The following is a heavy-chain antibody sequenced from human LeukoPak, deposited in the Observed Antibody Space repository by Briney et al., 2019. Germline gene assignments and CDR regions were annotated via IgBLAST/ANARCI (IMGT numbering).Heavy chain of an antibody. J-gene: IGHJ6*04. CDR1: GYTFTSYG. Sequence: ASVKVSYKASGYTFTSYGISWVRQAPGQGLEWMGWISAYNGNTNYAQKLQGRVAMTTDTSTSTAYMELRSLRSDDTAVYYCARVFLWFGELLPNGMDVWGKGTTVTVSS. CDR2: ISAYNGNT. D-gene: IGHD3-10*01. V-gene: IGHV1-18*04. CDR3: ARVFLWFGELLPNGMDV.